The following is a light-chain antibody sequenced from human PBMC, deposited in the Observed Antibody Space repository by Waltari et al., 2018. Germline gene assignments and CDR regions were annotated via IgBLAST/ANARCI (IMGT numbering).Light chain of an antibody. V-gene: IGLV4-69*01. Sequence: QLVLTQSPSVSASLGAPVKLTCTLSSGHSSNVIAWLQQQPEKGPRYLMKVNSDGSHSKGDEIPDRFSGSSSGAERYLTISSVQPEDEADYYCQTGGHGTWVFGGGTKLTVL. J-gene: IGLJ3*02. CDR2: VNSDGSH. CDR1: SGHSSNV. CDR3: QTGGHGTWV.